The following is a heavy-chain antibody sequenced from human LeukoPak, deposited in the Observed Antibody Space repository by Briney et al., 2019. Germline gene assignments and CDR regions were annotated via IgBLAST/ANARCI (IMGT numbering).Heavy chain of an antibody. J-gene: IGHJ4*02. V-gene: IGHV3-33*01. CDR3: ARPRNYYDSSGYYY. Sequence: PGRSLRLSCAASGFTFSSYGMHWVRQAPGKGLEWVAVIWYDGSNKYYADSVKGRFTISRDNAKNSLYLQMNSLRAEDTAVYYCARPRNYYDSSGYYYWGQGTLVTVSS. CDR1: GFTFSSYG. CDR2: IWYDGSNK. D-gene: IGHD3-22*01.